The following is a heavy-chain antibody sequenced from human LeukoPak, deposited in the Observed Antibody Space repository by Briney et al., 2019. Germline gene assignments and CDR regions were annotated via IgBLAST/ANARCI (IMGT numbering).Heavy chain of an antibody. CDR3: ARDLRHYDSSGYYYIGWFDP. CDR1: GFTFSSYA. D-gene: IGHD3-22*01. CDR2: IWSDASMK. J-gene: IGHJ5*02. Sequence: GGSLRLSCAPSGFTFSSYAMHWVRQAPGKGLEWVAVIWSDASMKYYADSVKGRFTISRDNAKNSLYLQMNSLGDEDTAVYYCARDLRHYDSSGYYYIGWFDPWGQGTLVTVSS. V-gene: IGHV3-33*01.